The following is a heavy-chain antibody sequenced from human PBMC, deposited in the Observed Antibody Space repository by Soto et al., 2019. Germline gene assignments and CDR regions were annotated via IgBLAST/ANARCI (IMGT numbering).Heavy chain of an antibody. Sequence: GGSLRLSCAASGFSFSTYGMNWVRQGPGKGRKWVSWRSRRSSTRFYAASVKGRFTVSRDNAKNSLYLQMNSLRADDTAVYYCARASASWSAFDIWGQGTTVTVSS. CDR1: GFSFSTYG. J-gene: IGHJ3*02. V-gene: IGHV3-48*01. CDR3: ARASASWSAFDI. CDR2: RSRRSSTR. D-gene: IGHD3-10*01.